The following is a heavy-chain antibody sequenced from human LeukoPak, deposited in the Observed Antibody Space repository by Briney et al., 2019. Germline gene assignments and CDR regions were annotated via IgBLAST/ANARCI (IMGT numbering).Heavy chain of an antibody. CDR2: IYTSVAS. V-gene: IGHV4-4*07. CDR3: ARDPSIFGPTYYFHF. J-gene: IGHJ4*02. Sequence: PSETLSLTCTVSGGSISSYYWTWIWQPAGKGLEWIGRIYTSVASNYNPSLKSRVTMSVDTSKNQFSLKMSSVTAADTAVYYCARDPSIFGPTYYFHFWGQGTLVTVSS. CDR1: GGSISSYY. D-gene: IGHD3-3*01.